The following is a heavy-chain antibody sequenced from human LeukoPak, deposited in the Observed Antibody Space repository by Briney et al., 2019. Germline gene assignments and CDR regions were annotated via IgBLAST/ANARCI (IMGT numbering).Heavy chain of an antibody. Sequence: PGGSLRLSCAASGFTFSSYAMHWVRQAPGKGLEYVSAISSNGGSTYYANSVKGRFTISRDNSKNTLYLQMGSLRAEDMAVYYCARGEAAAAADWYFDLWGRGTLVTVSS. V-gene: IGHV3-64*01. CDR1: GFTFSSYA. J-gene: IGHJ2*01. CDR2: ISSNGGST. D-gene: IGHD6-13*01. CDR3: ARGEAAAAADWYFDL.